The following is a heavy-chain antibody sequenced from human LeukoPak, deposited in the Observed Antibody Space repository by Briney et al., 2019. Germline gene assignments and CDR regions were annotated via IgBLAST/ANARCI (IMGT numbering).Heavy chain of an antibody. CDR1: GGSISPYY. Sequence: SETLSLTCSVSGGSISPYYWSWIRQPPGKGLEWIGYIHYSGRTNYSPSLKSRVTISVDTSKNLFSLKLTSVTAADTAVYYCARLVVTSGLDWFDPWGQGTLVTVSS. J-gene: IGHJ5*02. V-gene: IGHV4-59*08. D-gene: IGHD3-22*01. CDR3: ARLVVTSGLDWFDP. CDR2: IHYSGRT.